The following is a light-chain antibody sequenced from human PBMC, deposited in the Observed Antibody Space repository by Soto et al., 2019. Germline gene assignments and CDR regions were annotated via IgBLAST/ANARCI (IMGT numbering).Light chain of an antibody. V-gene: IGKV3-11*01. CDR3: QQSRNWPLT. CDR1: QSISSI. Sequence: EIVLTQSPATLSLSPGERATLSCRASQSISSILAWYQQKPGQAPRLLIYDASNRATGIPLRFSGSGSGTDFTLTISSLEPEDFAGYYCQQSRNWPLTFGGGTKGEIK. CDR2: DAS. J-gene: IGKJ4*01.